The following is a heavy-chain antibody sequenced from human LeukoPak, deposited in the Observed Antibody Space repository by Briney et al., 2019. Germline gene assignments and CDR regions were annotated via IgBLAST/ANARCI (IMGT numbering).Heavy chain of an antibody. J-gene: IGHJ4*02. CDR3: AREYCTTNSCYIWGLGY. V-gene: IGHV3-64*02. D-gene: IGHD2-2*02. CDR1: GFSFSTYT. CDR2: ISSNGGTK. Sequence: GGSLRLSCAASGFSFSTYTMRWVRQAPGKGLEYVSGISSNGGTKYYADSVKGRFTISRDNFKNTVYLQMDSLRTEDMAVYYCAREYCTTNSCYIWGLGYWGQGTLVTVSS.